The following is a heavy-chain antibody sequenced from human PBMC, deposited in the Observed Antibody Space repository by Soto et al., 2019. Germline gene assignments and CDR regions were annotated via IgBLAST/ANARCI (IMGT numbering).Heavy chain of an antibody. V-gene: IGHV3-53*01. CDR3: ARGDCGGTYCLESPQPKGMDV. CDR1: GFSVSAYY. Sequence: PGGSLRLSCAASGFSVSAYYMTWVRQAPGKGLEWLSNIYRGGTIYYSDSVKGRFIISRDDSRNTLYLHMTYLRAEDTAVYHCARGDCGGTYCLESPQPKGMDVWGPGTTVTVSS. J-gene: IGHJ6*02. D-gene: IGHD2-21*01. CDR2: IYRGGTI.